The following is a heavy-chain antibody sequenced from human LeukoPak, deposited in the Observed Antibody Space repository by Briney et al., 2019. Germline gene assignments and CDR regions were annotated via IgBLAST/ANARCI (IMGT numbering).Heavy chain of an antibody. D-gene: IGHD5-18*01. J-gene: IGHJ4*02. V-gene: IGHV3-23*01. CDR1: GFTFGNYA. Sequence: GGSLRLSCAASGFTFGNYAMSWVRQAPGKGLEWVSTISSSGGSTYYADSVKGRFTISRDRSKNTLYLQMNSLRAEDTAVYYCAKDQGYSYGYPTFDYWGQGTLVTVSS. CDR3: AKDQGYSYGYPTFDY. CDR2: ISSSGGST.